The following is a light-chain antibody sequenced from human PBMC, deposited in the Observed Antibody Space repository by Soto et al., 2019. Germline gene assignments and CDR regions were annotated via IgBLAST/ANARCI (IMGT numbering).Light chain of an antibody. CDR3: QQYHSYSGT. CDR2: DAS. Sequence: DIQMTQSPSTLSASVGDRVTITCRASQSISSWLAWYQQKPGKAPKLLIYDASSLESGAPSRFSGIGSGTEFTLTISSLQPDDFATYYCQQYHSYSGTFGQGTKVEIK. CDR1: QSISSW. V-gene: IGKV1-5*01. J-gene: IGKJ1*01.